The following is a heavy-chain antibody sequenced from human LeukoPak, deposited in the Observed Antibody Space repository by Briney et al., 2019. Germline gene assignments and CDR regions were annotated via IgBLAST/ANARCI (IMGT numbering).Heavy chain of an antibody. Sequence: GGSLRLSCAASGFTFSSYAMHWVRQAPGKGLEWVSAISGSGGSTYYADSVKGRFTISRDNSKNTLYLQMNSLRAEDTAVYYCAKGSKATVTKAYYFDYWGQGTLVTVSS. V-gene: IGHV3-23*01. CDR1: GFTFSSYA. CDR3: AKGSKATVTKAYYFDY. D-gene: IGHD4-17*01. CDR2: ISGSGGST. J-gene: IGHJ4*02.